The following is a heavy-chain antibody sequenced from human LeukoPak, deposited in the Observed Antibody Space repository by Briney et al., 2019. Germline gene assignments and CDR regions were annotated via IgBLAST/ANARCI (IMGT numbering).Heavy chain of an antibody. J-gene: IGHJ4*02. V-gene: IGHV3-21*04. D-gene: IGHD5-18*01. CDR2: IDPSSTYI. CDR1: GFTFRSYS. CDR3: ARDRSYGSFDY. Sequence: GGSLRLSCAASGFTFRSYSMNWVRQAPGKGLEWVSAIDPSSTYIYYADSVKGRFTISRDNAENSLYLQMNSLRAEDTALYYCARDRSYGSFDYWGQGTLVTVSS.